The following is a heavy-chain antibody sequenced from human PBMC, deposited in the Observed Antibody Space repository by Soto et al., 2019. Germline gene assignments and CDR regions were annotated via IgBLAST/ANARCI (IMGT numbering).Heavy chain of an antibody. J-gene: IGHJ4*02. V-gene: IGHV3-23*01. CDR1: GFTFSSYA. CDR3: ARDNSMLGAPFHY. D-gene: IGHD3-16*01. CDR2: ISGSGGST. Sequence: XGSLQLSCAASGFTFSSYAMSWVRQAPGKGLEWVSTISGSGGSTYYADSVKGRFTISRDSSKNTLSLQMTSLRADDTAVYYCARDNSMLGAPFHYWGQGTLVTVSS.